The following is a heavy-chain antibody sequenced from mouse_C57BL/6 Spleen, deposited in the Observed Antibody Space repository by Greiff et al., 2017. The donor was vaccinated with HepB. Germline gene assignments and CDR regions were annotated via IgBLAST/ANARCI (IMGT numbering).Heavy chain of an antibody. CDR2: ISDGGSYT. V-gene: IGHV5-4*01. CDR3: ARGYYESAY. J-gene: IGHJ3*01. CDR1: GFTFSSYA. D-gene: IGHD1-1*01. Sequence: EVQRVESGGGLVKPGGSLKLSCAASGFTFSSYAMSWVRQTPEKRLEWVATISDGGSYTYYPDNVKGRFTISRDNAKNNLYLQMSHLKSEDTAMYYCARGYYESAYWGQGTLVTVSA.